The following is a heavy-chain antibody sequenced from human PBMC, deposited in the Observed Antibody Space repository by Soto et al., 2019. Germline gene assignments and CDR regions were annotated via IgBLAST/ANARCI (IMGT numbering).Heavy chain of an antibody. V-gene: IGHV3-33*01. CDR1: GFTFSSHG. J-gene: IGHJ6*03. CDR2: IWDDGSNK. D-gene: IGHD2-15*01. Sequence: GGSLRLSCAASGFTFSSHGMHWVRQAPGKGLEWVAVIWDDGSNKYHGDSVRGRFTISRDNSKSTLYLQMDSLRAEDTAVYYCARHRGSIDHYYMDVWGNGITVTVSS. CDR3: ARHRGSIDHYYMDV.